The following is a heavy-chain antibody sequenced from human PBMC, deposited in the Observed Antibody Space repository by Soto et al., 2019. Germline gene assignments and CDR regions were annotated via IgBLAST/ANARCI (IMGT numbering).Heavy chain of an antibody. CDR1: GGTFSSYA. Sequence: QVQLVQSGAEVKKPGSSVKVSCKASGGTFSSYAISWVRQAPGQGLEWMGGIMPIFGTANYAQKFQGRVTITADESTSTAYMELSSLRSEDTAVYYCARAGHSSGWPYYYYGMDVWGQGTTVTVSS. CDR3: ARAGHSSGWPYYYYGMDV. D-gene: IGHD6-19*01. J-gene: IGHJ6*02. CDR2: IMPIFGTA. V-gene: IGHV1-69*12.